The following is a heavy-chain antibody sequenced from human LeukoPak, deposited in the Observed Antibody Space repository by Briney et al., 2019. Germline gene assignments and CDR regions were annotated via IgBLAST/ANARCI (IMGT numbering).Heavy chain of an antibody. Sequence: GGSLRLSCAASGFTVSNNYMNWVRQAPGKGLEWVSVIFSGGSTYYAGSVKGRFTISRDNSKNTLYLQMNSLRAEDTAVYYCARGRQQQELGWFDPWGQGTLVTVSS. CDR2: IFSGGST. CDR1: GFTVSNNY. J-gene: IGHJ5*02. CDR3: ARGRQQQELGWFDP. D-gene: IGHD6-13*01. V-gene: IGHV3-66*01.